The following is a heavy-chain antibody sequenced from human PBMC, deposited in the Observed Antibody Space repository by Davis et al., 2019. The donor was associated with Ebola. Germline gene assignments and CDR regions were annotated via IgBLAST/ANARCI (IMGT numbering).Heavy chain of an antibody. CDR2: FSFLYIT. CDR3: ARPWYSGTYYDAYDI. Sequence: SETLSLTCTVSGASISSRSYYWGWIRHPPFFPLFWVGCFSFLYITHYYNPSLRSRVTISVDTSRNQFSLKLSSATAADTAVYYCARPWYSGTYYDAYDIWGQGTMVAVSS. V-gene: IGHV4-39*01. CDR1: GASISSRSYY. D-gene: IGHD1-26*01. J-gene: IGHJ3*02.